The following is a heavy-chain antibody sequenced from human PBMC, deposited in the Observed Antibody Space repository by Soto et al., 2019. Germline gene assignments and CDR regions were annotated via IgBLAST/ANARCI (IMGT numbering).Heavy chain of an antibody. CDR2: INPRGGRT. J-gene: IGHJ6*02. D-gene: IGHD3-3*01. V-gene: IGHV1-46*01. CDR3: AVATYYDFWSGYRYYYYYGMDV. Sequence: ASVKVSCKASQYNFTNYCVHWVRQAPGQGLEWMGIINPRGGRTNYAQRFQGRVSMTRDTSTSTVYMELSSLRSEDTAVYYCAVATYYDFWSGYRYYYYYGMDVWGQGTTVTVSS. CDR1: QYNFTNYC.